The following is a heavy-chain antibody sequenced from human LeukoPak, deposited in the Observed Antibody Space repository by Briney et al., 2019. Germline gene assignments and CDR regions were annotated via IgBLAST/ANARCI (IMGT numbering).Heavy chain of an antibody. CDR1: GFTFSSYA. Sequence: PGGSLRLSCAASGFTFSSYAMSWVRQAPGKGLERVSAISGSGGSTYYADSVKGRFTISRDNSKNTLYLQMNSLRAEDTAVYYCAKDSLGYRSSWYEFDYWGQGTLVTVSS. CDR2: ISGSGGST. V-gene: IGHV3-23*01. J-gene: IGHJ4*02. CDR3: AKDSLGYRSSWYEFDY. D-gene: IGHD6-13*01.